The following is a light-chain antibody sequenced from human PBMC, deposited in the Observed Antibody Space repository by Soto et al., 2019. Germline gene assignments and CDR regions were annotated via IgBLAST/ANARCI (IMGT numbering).Light chain of an antibody. Sequence: YTGARATLSCRASQSVSSSYLAWYQQRPGQAPRLLIYGASTRATGIPARFGGSGSGTDFTLTINSRGRRASAGKKEHRFG. J-gene: IGKJ1*01. CDR1: QSVSSSY. CDR2: GAS. CDR3: HR. V-gene: IGKV3-20*01.